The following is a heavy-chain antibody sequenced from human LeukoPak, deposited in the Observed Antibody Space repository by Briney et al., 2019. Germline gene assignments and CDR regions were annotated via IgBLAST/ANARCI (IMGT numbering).Heavy chain of an antibody. J-gene: IGHJ4*02. Sequence: GGSLRLSCAASGFTFRSYVMSWVRQAPGKGLDWVSSISGSGGNTNNADSVKGRFTISRDNSKNTLYLQMNSLRVEDTAIYYCAKSGDGYSSSRPYFFDYWGQGTLVTVSS. V-gene: IGHV3-23*01. CDR1: GFTFRSYV. D-gene: IGHD6-13*01. CDR3: AKSGDGYSSSRPYFFDY. CDR2: ISGSGGNT.